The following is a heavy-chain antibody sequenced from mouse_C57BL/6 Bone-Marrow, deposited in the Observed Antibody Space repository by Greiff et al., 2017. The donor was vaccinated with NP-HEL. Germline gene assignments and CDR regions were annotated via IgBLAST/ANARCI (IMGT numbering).Heavy chain of an antibody. Sequence: EVKLQESGGGLVQPGGSLKLSCAASGFTFSDYYMYWVRQTPEKRLEWVAYISNGGGSTYYPDTVKGRFTIARDNAKNTLYLQMSRLKSEDTAMYYCARQVTTVVALYWYFDVWGTGTTVTVSS. D-gene: IGHD1-1*01. CDR3: ARQVTTVVALYWYFDV. CDR2: ISNGGGST. V-gene: IGHV5-12*01. CDR1: GFTFSDYY. J-gene: IGHJ1*03.